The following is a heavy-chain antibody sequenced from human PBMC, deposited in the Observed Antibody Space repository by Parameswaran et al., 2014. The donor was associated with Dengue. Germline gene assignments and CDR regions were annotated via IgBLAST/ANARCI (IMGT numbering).Heavy chain of an antibody. J-gene: IGHJ4*02. D-gene: IGHD2-21*02. CDR2: ISSFGSNI. V-gene: IGHV3-11*01. CDR3: ASSGTKYCGGDCYYSDY. Sequence: VRQAPGKGLEWVSYISSFGSNIYYADSVKGRFTISRDNAKNSLYLQMNSLRAEDTAIYYCASSGTKYCGGDCYYSDYWGQGALVTVSS.